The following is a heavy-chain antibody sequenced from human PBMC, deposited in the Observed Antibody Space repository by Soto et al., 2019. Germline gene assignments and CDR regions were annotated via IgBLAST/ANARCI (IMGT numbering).Heavy chain of an antibody. Sequence: QVQLVQSGPEVKKPGASVKVSCETSGYTFTTYDITWVRQAPGQGLEWMGWISTFNGDTKYEEKLQDRVTMTTDTFTATAYMELRSLGSDDTAVYYRARGYCADDICYYFDFWGQGTLVTVSS. CDR2: ISTFNGDT. CDR3: ARGYCADDICYYFDF. D-gene: IGHD2-8*01. V-gene: IGHV1-18*01. J-gene: IGHJ4*02. CDR1: GYTFTTYD.